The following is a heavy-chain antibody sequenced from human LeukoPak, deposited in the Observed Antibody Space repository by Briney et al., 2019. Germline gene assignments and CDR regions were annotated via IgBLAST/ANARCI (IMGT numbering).Heavy chain of an antibody. D-gene: IGHD3-22*01. CDR3: ARVRRYYDTTGSDDAFDI. CDR1: GFTFSSYA. J-gene: IGHJ3*02. V-gene: IGHV3-74*01. Sequence: GGSLRLSCAASGFTFSSYAMSWVRLAPGKGLVWVSRINTDGTSTHYADPVKGRFTISRDNAMNTLYLQMNSLRAEDTAVYYCARVRRYYDTTGSDDAFDIWGQGTMVTVSS. CDR2: INTDGTST.